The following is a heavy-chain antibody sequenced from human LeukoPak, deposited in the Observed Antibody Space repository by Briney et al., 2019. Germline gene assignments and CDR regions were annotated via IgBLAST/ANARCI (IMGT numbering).Heavy chain of an antibody. CDR3: ARLGGDYYGDY. V-gene: IGHV3-53*01. D-gene: IGHD3-10*01. CDR1: GFTVSSNY. J-gene: IGHJ4*02. CDR2: IYSGGST. Sequence: GGSLRLSCAASGFTVSSNYMSWVRQAPGTGLEWVSVIYSGGSTYYADSVKGRFTISRDNSKNTLYLQMNSLRAEDTAVYYCARLGGDYYGDYWGQGTLVTVSS.